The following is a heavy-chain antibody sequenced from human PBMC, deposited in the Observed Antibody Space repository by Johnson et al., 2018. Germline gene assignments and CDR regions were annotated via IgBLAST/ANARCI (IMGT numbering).Heavy chain of an antibody. CDR1: GFTFSSYD. CDR2: IGTAGDP. D-gene: IGHD4-17*01. CDR3: AKDVQPIRYDAFDI. V-gene: IGHV3-13*05. Sequence: VQLVESGGGLVQXGGSXRLXCAASGFTFSSYDMHWVRQVTGKGLEWVSAIGTAGDPYYPGSVKGRFTISRENSKNSLYLQMNSLRVEDTALYYCAKDVQPIRYDAFDIWGQGTMVTVSS. J-gene: IGHJ3*02.